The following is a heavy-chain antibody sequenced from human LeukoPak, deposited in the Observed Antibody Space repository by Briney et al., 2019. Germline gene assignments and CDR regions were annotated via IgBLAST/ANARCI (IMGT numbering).Heavy chain of an antibody. J-gene: IGHJ4*02. Sequence: ASVKVSCKASGYTFTSYGISWVRQAPGQGLEWMGWISAYNGNTNYAQKLQGRVTMTTDTSTSTAYMELRSLRSEDTAVYYCARAIIAAADKYYFDYWGQGTLVTVSS. CDR2: ISAYNGNT. CDR1: GYTFTSYG. V-gene: IGHV1-18*01. D-gene: IGHD6-13*01. CDR3: ARAIIAAADKYYFDY.